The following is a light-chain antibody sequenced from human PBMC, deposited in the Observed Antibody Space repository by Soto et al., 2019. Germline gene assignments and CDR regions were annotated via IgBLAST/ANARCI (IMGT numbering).Light chain of an antibody. Sequence: ETVLTQSPGTLSLSPGERATLSCRASQSVRSSYLAWYQQKPGQTPRLLIYGASSRATGIPDRFSGSGSGTDFTLTISRLEPEDFAVYFCHQYSSPPATFGQGTKVEIK. CDR2: GAS. CDR1: QSVRSSY. CDR3: HQYSSPPAT. V-gene: IGKV3-20*01. J-gene: IGKJ1*01.